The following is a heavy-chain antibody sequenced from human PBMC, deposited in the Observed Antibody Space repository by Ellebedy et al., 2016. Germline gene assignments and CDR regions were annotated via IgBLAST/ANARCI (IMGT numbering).Heavy chain of an antibody. CDR1: GGSISYTYDY. J-gene: IGHJ4*02. Sequence: SETLSLXXTVSGGSISYTYDYWVWIRQPPGKGLEWIGSIYYTGSTYYNPSLKSRVTISVDTSKNQFSLRLSSVIAADTAVYYCARLPLADYDFDYWGQGILVTVFS. CDR3: ARLPLADYDFDY. V-gene: IGHV4-39*01. CDR2: IYYTGST. D-gene: IGHD4-17*01.